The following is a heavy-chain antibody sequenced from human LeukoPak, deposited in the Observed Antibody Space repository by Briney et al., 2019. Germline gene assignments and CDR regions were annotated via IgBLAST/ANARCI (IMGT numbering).Heavy chain of an antibody. CDR2: IIPIFGTA. D-gene: IGHD1-26*01. V-gene: IGHV1-69*05. CDR1: GGTFSSYA. CDR3: AREAGSYFSYYYMDV. Sequence: SVKVSCKASGGTFSSYAISWVRQAPGQGLEWMGGIIPIFGTANYAQMFQGRVTITTDESTSTAYMELSSLRSEDTAVYYCAREAGSYFSYYYMDVWGKGTTVTVSS. J-gene: IGHJ6*03.